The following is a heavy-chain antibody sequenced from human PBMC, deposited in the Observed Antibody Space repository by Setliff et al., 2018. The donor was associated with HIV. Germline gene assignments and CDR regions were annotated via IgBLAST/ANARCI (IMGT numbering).Heavy chain of an antibody. CDR1: GYSFTNYW. CDR3: SRASDPSHRMPPTNYYYYMDV. D-gene: IGHD2-2*01. CDR2: IYPADSDT. Sequence: PGESLKISCKGSGYSFTNYWIGWVRQVPRKGLEWMGIIYPADSDTRYSPSFQGQVTISADKSISTAYLQWSSLRASDTAVYYCSRASDPSHRMPPTNYYYYMDVWGKGTKVTVSS. J-gene: IGHJ6*03. V-gene: IGHV5-51*01.